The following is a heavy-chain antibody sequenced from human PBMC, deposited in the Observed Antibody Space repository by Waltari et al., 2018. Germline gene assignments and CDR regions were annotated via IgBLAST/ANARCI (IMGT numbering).Heavy chain of an antibody. Sequence: QVQLVQSGAEVQKPGSSVKVSCKASGGTFSSYAISWVRQAPGQVLEWMGVRIPILGTAMYAQKFEGRVTITATESTSTAYMELSSLRSEDTAVYYCATHIAAAGYYYYGMDVWGQGTTVTVSS. CDR1: GGTFSSYA. V-gene: IGHV1-69*01. CDR3: ATHIAAAGYYYYGMDV. CDR2: RIPILGTA. D-gene: IGHD6-13*01. J-gene: IGHJ6*02.